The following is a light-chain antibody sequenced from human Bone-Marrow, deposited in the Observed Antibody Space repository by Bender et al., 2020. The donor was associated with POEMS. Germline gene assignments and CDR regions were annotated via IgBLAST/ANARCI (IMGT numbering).Light chain of an antibody. CDR1: SIGRNP. Sequence: QSVLTQPPSASGTPGQRVTISCSGGSIGRNPTNWYQQLPVTAPRLVIYADDRRPSGVPNRFSASKSGSSASLAISGLQSEDAADYYCSTWDDRLNAWLFGGGTKLTVL. J-gene: IGLJ3*02. CDR2: ADD. CDR3: STWDDRLNAWL. V-gene: IGLV1-44*01.